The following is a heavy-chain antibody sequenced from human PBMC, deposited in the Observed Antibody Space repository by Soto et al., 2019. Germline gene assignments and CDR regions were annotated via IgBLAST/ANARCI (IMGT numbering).Heavy chain of an antibody. J-gene: IGHJ4*03. D-gene: IGHD3-16*01. CDR1: GGSIDNYY. V-gene: IGHV4-59*01. Sequence: SETLSLTCTVSGGSIDNYYWSWIRQPPGKGLEWIAYIYYNGNTNYNPSLQSRATISVDTSNNQVSLELRSVTTADTAVYFCTRDTYGGGMWGQGTMVTVSS. CDR2: IYYNGNT. CDR3: TRDTYGGGM.